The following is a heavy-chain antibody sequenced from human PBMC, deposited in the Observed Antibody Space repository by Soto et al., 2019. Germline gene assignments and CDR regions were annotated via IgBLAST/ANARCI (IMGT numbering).Heavy chain of an antibody. D-gene: IGHD2-2*01. CDR2: ISDSGST. CDR3: AKDVWGHYCTPTSCLYFFHS. J-gene: IGHJ4*02. CDR1: GFSFNNYA. V-gene: IGHV3-23*01. Sequence: EVQLLESGGGLVQPGGSLRLSCAASGFSFNNYAMNWVRQAPGQGLEWVSTISDSGSTYYADSVKGRFTISRDNSKNTRYLQRKSLRAEYTAVYFCAKDVWGHYCTPTSCLYFFHSWGRGTLVTVSS.